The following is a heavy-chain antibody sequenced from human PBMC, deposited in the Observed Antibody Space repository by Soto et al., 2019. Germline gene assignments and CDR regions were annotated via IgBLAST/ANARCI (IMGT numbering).Heavy chain of an antibody. D-gene: IGHD3-3*01. V-gene: IGHV1-18*01. CDR2: IRSYNVDT. J-gene: IGHJ6*02. CDR3: ARGHGEIIGAMDV. CDR1: GYRFNTYG. Sequence: QAQMVQSGPEAKKPGASVKVSCTASGYRFNTYGISWVRQVPGQGLEWMGRIRSYNVDTNYAEKFEDRHTMTTETSTNTAYMELKSLRSDDTAVYFCARGHGEIIGAMDVWGQGTSVTVSS.